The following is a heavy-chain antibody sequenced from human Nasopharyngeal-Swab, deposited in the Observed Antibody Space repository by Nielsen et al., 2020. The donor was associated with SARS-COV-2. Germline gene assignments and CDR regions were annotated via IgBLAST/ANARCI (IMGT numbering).Heavy chain of an antibody. CDR3: AREDPIAVAGNLDY. D-gene: IGHD6-19*01. CDR1: GFTFSSYA. Sequence: GESLKISCAASGFTFSSYAMHWVRQAPGKGLEWVAVISYDGSNKYYADSVKGRFTISRDNSKNTLYLQMNSLRAGDTAVYYCAREDPIAVAGNLDYWGQGTLVTVSS. J-gene: IGHJ4*02. V-gene: IGHV3-30-3*01. CDR2: ISYDGSNK.